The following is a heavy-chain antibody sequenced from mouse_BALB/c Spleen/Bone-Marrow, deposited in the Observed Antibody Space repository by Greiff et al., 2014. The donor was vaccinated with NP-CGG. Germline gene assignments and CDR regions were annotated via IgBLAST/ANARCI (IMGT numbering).Heavy chain of an antibody. CDR3: ASYRYAWYFDV. CDR1: GFNIKDTY. V-gene: IGHV14-3*02. D-gene: IGHD2-14*01. J-gene: IGHJ1*01. Sequence: EVQLVESGAELVKPGASVKLSCTASGFNIKDTYLHWVKQRPEQGLEWIGRIDPANGNTKYDPKFQGKATITADTSSNTAYLQLSSLTSEDTAVYYCASYRYAWYFDVWGAGTTATVSS. CDR2: IDPANGNT.